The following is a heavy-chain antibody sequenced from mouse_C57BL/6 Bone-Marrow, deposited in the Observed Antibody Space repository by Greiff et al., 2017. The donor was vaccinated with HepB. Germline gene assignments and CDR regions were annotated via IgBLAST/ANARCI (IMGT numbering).Heavy chain of an antibody. J-gene: IGHJ4*01. CDR1: GYTFTSYW. V-gene: IGHV1-69*01. Sequence: VQLQQPGAELVMPGASVKLSCKASGYTFTSYWMHWVKQRPGQGLEWIGEIDPSDSYTNYNQKFKGKSTLTVDKSSSTAYMQLSSLTSEDSAVYYCARSSGAYYSNYYAMDYWGQGTSVTVSS. D-gene: IGHD2-5*01. CDR2: IDPSDSYT. CDR3: ARSSGAYYSNYYAMDY.